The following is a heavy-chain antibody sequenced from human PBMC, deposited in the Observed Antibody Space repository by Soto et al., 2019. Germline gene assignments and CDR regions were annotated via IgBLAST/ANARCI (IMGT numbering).Heavy chain of an antibody. J-gene: IGHJ4*02. V-gene: IGHV3-33*01. CDR2: IWYDGSNK. CDR1: GFTFSSHG. CDR3: ATEYNWTLASEF. Sequence: VQLVESGGGVVQPGGSLRVSCAASGFTFSSHGMHWVRQTPDKGLEWVAHIWYDGSNKKYGDSVKGRFTISRDHSKNTLYLQMNSLRAEDTAVYYCATEYNWTLASEFWGRGTLVAVSS. D-gene: IGHD1-20*01.